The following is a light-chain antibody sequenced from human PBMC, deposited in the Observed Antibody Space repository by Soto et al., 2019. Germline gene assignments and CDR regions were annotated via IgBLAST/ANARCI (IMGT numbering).Light chain of an antibody. CDR2: AAS. V-gene: IGKV1-17*01. CDR3: LQHYIYPLT. J-gene: IGKJ4*01. Sequence: DVQMPQSPSSLSASVGDRGTITCGACQGIRKDLGWYQQKPGKPPKRLIYAASSLQTGVPPRFSGDGFGTEFTLTISSLQPEDFATYYCLQHYIYPLTFGGGTKVDIK. CDR1: QGIRKD.